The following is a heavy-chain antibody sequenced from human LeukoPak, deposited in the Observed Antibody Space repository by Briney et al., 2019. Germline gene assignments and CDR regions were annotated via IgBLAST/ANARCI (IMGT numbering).Heavy chain of an antibody. V-gene: IGHV1-18*01. CDR2: ISGYNGNT. CDR1: GYTFTNYG. D-gene: IGHD1-26*01. CDR3: GREDGSPVSGNYSSAGLGWFDP. J-gene: IGHJ5*02. Sequence: ASVKVSCKTSGYTFTNYGIIWVRQAPGQGLEWMGWISGYNGNTHYAQKLQGRVTMTTDTSTSTAYMELRSLRSDDTAVYYCGREDGSPVSGNYSSAGLGWFDPWGQGTLVTVSS.